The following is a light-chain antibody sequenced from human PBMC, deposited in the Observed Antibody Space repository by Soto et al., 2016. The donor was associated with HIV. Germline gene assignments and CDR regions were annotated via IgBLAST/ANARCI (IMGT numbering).Light chain of an antibody. CDR2: DDA. V-gene: IGLV3-21*03. Sequence: SYVLTQPPSVSPAPGKTAEIPCGGNNIGSKSVHWYQQKPGQAPVLVLFDDAERPSGIPERFSGSNSGHTATLTISRVEAGDEADYYCQVWDSSSDHWVFGGGTKLTVL. CDR1: NIGSKS. J-gene: IGLJ3*02. CDR3: QVWDSSSDHWV.